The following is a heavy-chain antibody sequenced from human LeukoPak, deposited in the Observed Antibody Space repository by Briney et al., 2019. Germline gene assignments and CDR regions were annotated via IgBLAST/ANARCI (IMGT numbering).Heavy chain of an antibody. J-gene: IGHJ6*03. V-gene: IGHV3-23*01. CDR3: ASLSSSSDYYYYYYMDV. D-gene: IGHD6-6*01. Sequence: PGGSLRLSCAASGFTFSSYGMSWVRQAPGKGLEWVSAISGSGGSTYYADSVKGRFTISRDNSKNTLYLQMNSLRAEDTAVYYCASLSSSSDYYYYYYMDVWGKGTTVTVSS. CDR1: GFTFSSYG. CDR2: ISGSGGST.